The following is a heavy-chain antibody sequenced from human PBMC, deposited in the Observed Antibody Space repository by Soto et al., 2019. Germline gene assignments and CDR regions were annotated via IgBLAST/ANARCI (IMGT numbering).Heavy chain of an antibody. CDR2: IGTAGDT. V-gene: IGHV3-13*01. J-gene: IGHJ4*02. Sequence: EVQLVESGGGLVQPGGSLRLSCAASGFTFSSYDMHWVSQATGKGLEWVSAIGTAGDTYYPGSVKGRFTISRENAKNSLYLQMNSLRAEDTAVYYCARGEEYGDYEGNFYYWGQGTLVTVSS. CDR1: GFTFSSYD. D-gene: IGHD4-17*01. CDR3: ARGEEYGDYEGNFYY.